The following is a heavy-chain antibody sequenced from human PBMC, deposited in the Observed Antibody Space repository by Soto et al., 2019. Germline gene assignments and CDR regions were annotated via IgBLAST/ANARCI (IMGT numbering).Heavy chain of an antibody. V-gene: IGHV1-18*01. Sequence: GASVKVSCKATGYTFTNYGISWVRQAPGQGLEWMGWISTDNGDTRYAQKVQGRVTLTTDTSTRTAYMELRSLRSDDTAIYYCTRDWYCSRATCHDCFDPWGQGTLVTVSS. CDR3: TRDWYCSRATCHDCFDP. CDR1: GYTFTNYG. D-gene: IGHD2-2*01. CDR2: ISTDNGDT. J-gene: IGHJ5*02.